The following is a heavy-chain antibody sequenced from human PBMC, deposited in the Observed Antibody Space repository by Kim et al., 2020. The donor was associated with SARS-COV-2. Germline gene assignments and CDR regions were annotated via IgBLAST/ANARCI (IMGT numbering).Heavy chain of an antibody. D-gene: IGHD6-6*01. CDR1: GGSVSSGGYY. J-gene: IGHJ4*02. CDR2: INYTGTT. V-gene: IGHV4-61*08. CDR3: ARGALDSSSYYFDY. Sequence: SETLSLTCTVSGGSVSSGGYYWSWIRQPPGKGLEWIGYINYTGTTNYNPSLRSRVTISVDTSKTQFSLQLTSVTAADTAVYYCARGALDSSSYYFDYWGQGTLVTVSS.